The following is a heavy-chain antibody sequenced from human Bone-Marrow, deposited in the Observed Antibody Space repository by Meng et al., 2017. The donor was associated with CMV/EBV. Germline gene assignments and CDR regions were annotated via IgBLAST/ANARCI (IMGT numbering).Heavy chain of an antibody. CDR2: ISSSSSYI. D-gene: IGHD1-26*01. CDR1: GFTFSSYS. J-gene: IGHJ3*02. CDR3: ARIAGSSGLGPFDI. V-gene: IGHV3-21*01. Sequence: LSLTCAASGFTFSSYSMNWVRQAPGKGLEWVSSISSSSSYIYYADSVKGRFTISRDNAKNSLYLQMNNLRAEDTALYYCARIAGSSGLGPFDIWGQGTLVTVSS.